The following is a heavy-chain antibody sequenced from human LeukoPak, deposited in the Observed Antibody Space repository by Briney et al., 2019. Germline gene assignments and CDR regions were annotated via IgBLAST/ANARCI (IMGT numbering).Heavy chain of an antibody. CDR3: VKEPRGYSFSFDI. D-gene: IGHD5-18*01. J-gene: IGHJ3*02. V-gene: IGHV3-23*01. CDR2: VSGSGSKT. CDR1: GFTFSTCA. Sequence: GGSLRLSCAASGFTFSTCAINWVRQAPGKGLEWVSAVSGSGSKTFYADAVKGRFTISRDNPKNTLYLQMNSLRPEDTAVYYCVKEPRGYSFSFDIWGQGTMVTVSS.